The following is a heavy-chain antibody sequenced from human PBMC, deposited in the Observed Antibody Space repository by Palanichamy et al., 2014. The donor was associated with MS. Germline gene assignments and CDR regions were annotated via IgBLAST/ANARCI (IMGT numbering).Heavy chain of an antibody. CDR2: ISSSDTSI. D-gene: IGHD3-16*01. V-gene: IGHV3-21*02. J-gene: IGHJ4*02. Sequence: EVQLVESGGGLVEPGGSLRLSCAASGFIFSNYGMNWVRQAPGKGLEWVSFISSSDTSIYYADSVKGRFTISRDNTKNSLYLQMNSLRAEDTAVYYCARDRATLMIFDYWGQGALVTVSS. CDR1: GFIFSNYG. CDR3: ARDRATLMIFDY.